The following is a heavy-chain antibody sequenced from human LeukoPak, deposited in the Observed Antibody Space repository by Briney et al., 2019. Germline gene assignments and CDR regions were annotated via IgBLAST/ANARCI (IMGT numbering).Heavy chain of an antibody. CDR3: AKAESKTTAYFDY. D-gene: IGHD4-11*01. J-gene: IGHJ4*02. Sequence: GXSLRLSCAASGFTFSSYAMSWVRQAPGKGLEWVSAISGSGGSTYYADSVKGRFTISRDNSKNTLYLQMNSLRAEDTTVYYCAKAESKTTAYFDYWGQGTLVTVSS. V-gene: IGHV3-23*01. CDR2: ISGSGGST. CDR1: GFTFSSYA.